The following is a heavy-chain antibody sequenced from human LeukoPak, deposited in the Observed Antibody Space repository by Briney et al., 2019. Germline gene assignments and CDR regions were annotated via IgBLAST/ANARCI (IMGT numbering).Heavy chain of an antibody. Sequence: GGSLRLSCAASGFTFSNAWMSWVRQAPGKGLKWVGRIKSKTDGGTTDYAAPVKGRFTISRDDSKNTLYLQMNSLKTEDTAVYYCTTDAVGSLSVGATVAGRWGQGTLVTVSS. CDR1: GFTFSNAW. D-gene: IGHD6-6*01. J-gene: IGHJ4*02. V-gene: IGHV3-15*01. CDR3: TTDAVGSLSVGATVAGR. CDR2: IKSKTDGGTT.